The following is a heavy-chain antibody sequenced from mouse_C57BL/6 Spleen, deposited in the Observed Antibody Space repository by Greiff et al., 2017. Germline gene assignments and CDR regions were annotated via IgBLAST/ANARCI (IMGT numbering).Heavy chain of an antibody. V-gene: IGHV14-1*01. J-gene: IGHJ2*01. D-gene: IGHD1-1*01. CDR3: TNYHYYGSSYHGY. CDR1: GFNIKDYY. CDR2: IDPEDGDT. Sequence: EVQLQQSGAELVRPGASVKLSCTASGFNIKDYYMHWVKQRPEQGLEWIGRIDPEDGDTEYAPKFQGKATMTADTSSNTAYLQLSSLTSEDTAVYYCTNYHYYGSSYHGYWGQGTTLTVSS.